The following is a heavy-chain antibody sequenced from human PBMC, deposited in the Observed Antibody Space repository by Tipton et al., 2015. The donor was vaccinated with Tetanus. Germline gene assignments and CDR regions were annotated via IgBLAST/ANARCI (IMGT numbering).Heavy chain of an antibody. CDR3: ARDQGGGRVVRLNWFDP. CDR1: GGSISGSNYF. J-gene: IGHJ5*02. D-gene: IGHD6-6*01. V-gene: IGHV4-31*02. Sequence: LRLSCSVSGGSISGSNYFWNWIRQQPGKGPEWIGYIYYSGTTHYNPSLKSRVTISVDTSKNQFSLKLTSVTAADTAVYYCARDQGGGRVVRLNWFDPWGQGTLVTVSS. CDR2: IYYSGTT.